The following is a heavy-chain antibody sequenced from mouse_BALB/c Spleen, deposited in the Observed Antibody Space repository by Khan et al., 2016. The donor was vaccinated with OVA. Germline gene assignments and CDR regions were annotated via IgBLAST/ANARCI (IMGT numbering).Heavy chain of an antibody. CDR1: GYTFTDYA. CDR3: ARPAYDGYYDY. Sequence: QVRLQQFGPELVRPGVSVKISCKGSGYTFTDYAMYWVKQSHAKSLEWIGLISTYSGSTNYNQKFKGKVTMTVDKSSSAAYMELARLTSEDSAIYYCARPAYDGYYDYWGQGTALTVSS. D-gene: IGHD2-3*01. V-gene: IGHV1S137*01. CDR2: ISTYSGST. J-gene: IGHJ2*01.